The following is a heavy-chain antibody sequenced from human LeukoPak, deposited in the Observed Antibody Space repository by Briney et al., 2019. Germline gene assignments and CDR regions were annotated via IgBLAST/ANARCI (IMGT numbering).Heavy chain of an antibody. CDR3: ARDSRLSTGVSDY. J-gene: IGHJ4*02. V-gene: IGHV3-66*02. CDR2: IYSGGST. CDR1: GFTVSSNY. Sequence: PGGSLRLSCAASGFTVSSNYMSWVRQAPGKGLEWVSVIYSGGSTYYADSVKGRFTISRDNSKNTLYLQMNRLRAEDTAVYYCARDSRLSTGVSDYWGQGTLVTVSS. D-gene: IGHD1-14*01.